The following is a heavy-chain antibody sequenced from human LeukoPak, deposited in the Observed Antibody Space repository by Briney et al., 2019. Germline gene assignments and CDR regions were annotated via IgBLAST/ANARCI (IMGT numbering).Heavy chain of an antibody. Sequence: ETGGSLRLSCAASGFTFSSYGMNWVRQAPGKGLEWVSYISSSSTPIYYADSVKGRFTISRDNAKNSLYLQMNSLRAEDTAVYYCARGTVSSTGIYNWFDPWGQGTLVTVSS. J-gene: IGHJ5*02. D-gene: IGHD4-17*01. CDR2: ISSSSTPI. CDR1: GFTFSSYG. CDR3: ARGTVSSTGIYNWFDP. V-gene: IGHV3-48*01.